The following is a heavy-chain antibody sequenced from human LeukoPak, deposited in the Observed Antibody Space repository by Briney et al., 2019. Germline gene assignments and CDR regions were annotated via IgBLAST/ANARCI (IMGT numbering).Heavy chain of an antibody. D-gene: IGHD3-22*01. CDR3: AKEAYDSSGYSLDY. Sequence: GGSLRLSCAASGFTFSSYWMTWVRQAPGKGLEWVANIKQDGSEKNYVDFVKGRFTISRDNSKNTLYLQMNSLRAEDTAVYYCAKEAYDSSGYSLDYWGQGTLVTVSS. J-gene: IGHJ4*02. CDR1: GFTFSSYW. V-gene: IGHV3-7*01. CDR2: IKQDGSEK.